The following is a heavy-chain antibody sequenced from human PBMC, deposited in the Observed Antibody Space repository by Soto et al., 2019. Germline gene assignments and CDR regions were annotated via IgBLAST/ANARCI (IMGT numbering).Heavy chain of an antibody. CDR1: GYIFVNYG. V-gene: IGHV1-18*01. J-gene: IGHJ6*02. CDR2: ISPYTGNT. D-gene: IGHD3-16*01. CDR3: GMVDNYVTPTPQDV. Sequence: QVQLVQSGDEVKKPGASVKVSCKASGYIFVNYGIAWVRQAPGQGLEWMGWISPYTGNTHSATQVQGRLTMTTDTSTTTASRDRGSLTPDDPAVYYCGMVDNYVTPTPQDVWGQGTTVTVSS.